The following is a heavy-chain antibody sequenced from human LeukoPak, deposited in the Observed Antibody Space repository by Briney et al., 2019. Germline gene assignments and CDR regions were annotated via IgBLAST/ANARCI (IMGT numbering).Heavy chain of an antibody. Sequence: KPSETLSLTCTVSGGSIGWDYWSWIRQSAGKGLVWIGRIYKSGSTNYNPSFKSRVTMSVDTSKNQFSLNVTSVTAADTAVYYCAREEYFQDSNGYSYYFHSWGQGSLVTVSS. J-gene: IGHJ4*02. CDR2: IYKSGST. D-gene: IGHD3-22*01. CDR3: AREEYFQDSNGYSYYFHS. CDR1: GGSIGWDY. V-gene: IGHV4-4*07.